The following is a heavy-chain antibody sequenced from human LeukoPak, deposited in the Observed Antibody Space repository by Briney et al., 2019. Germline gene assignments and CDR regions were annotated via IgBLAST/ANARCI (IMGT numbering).Heavy chain of an antibody. J-gene: IGHJ5*01. Sequence: PGGSLRLSCAASGFTFSNYWIPWVRHPPGKGLEWLANIKQDGCDKYYVDSVKGRFTISRDNPQNSVYLQMNSLRVEDTAMYYCVRGSGWVDSWGQGTLVTVS. V-gene: IGHV3-7*03. D-gene: IGHD6-19*01. CDR2: IKQDGCDK. CDR3: VRGSGWVDS. CDR1: GFTFSNYW.